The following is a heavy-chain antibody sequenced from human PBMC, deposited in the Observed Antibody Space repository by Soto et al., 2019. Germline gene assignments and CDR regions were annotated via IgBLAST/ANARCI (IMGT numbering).Heavy chain of an antibody. CDR2: ISGSGGAA. D-gene: IGHD3-3*01. J-gene: IGHJ6*02. CDR1: GFAFTNYA. Sequence: GGSLRLSCAASGFAFTNYAMNWVRQAPGKGLEWVSVISGSGGAAYYADSVKGRFTISGDNSKNTLYLQMNSLRAEDTALYYCAKDGGFLTYNMDVWGQGTTVTVSS. CDR3: AKDGGFLTYNMDV. V-gene: IGHV3-23*01.